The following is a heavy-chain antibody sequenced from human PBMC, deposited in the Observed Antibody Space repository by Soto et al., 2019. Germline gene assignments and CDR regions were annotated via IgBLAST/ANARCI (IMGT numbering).Heavy chain of an antibody. Sequence: SQTLSLTCVISWDSVSSNSAACTWIRQSPSRGLEWLGRTYYRSKWYNDYAVSVKSRITINPDTSKNQFSLQLNSVTPEDTAVYYCARVGANDEWAFDIWGQGTMVTVSS. CDR1: WDSVSSNSAA. CDR2: TYYRSKWYN. CDR3: ARVGANDEWAFDI. J-gene: IGHJ3*02. V-gene: IGHV6-1*01. D-gene: IGHD1-26*01.